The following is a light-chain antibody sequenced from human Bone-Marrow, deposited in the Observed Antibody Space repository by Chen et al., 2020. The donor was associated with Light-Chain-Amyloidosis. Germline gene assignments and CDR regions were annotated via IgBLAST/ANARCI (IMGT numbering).Light chain of an antibody. Sequence: QSALTQPRSVSGSPGQSVTLSCTGGSSDVGGYNYVSWYQQYAGKAPKVMIYDVSQRPSGVPVRFSGSKFGNTASLTISGLQTEDEADYYCSAYAGSHIYVFGTGTKVIV. J-gene: IGLJ1*01. CDR3: SAYAGSHIYV. CDR2: DVS. CDR1: SSDVGGYNY. V-gene: IGLV2-11*01.